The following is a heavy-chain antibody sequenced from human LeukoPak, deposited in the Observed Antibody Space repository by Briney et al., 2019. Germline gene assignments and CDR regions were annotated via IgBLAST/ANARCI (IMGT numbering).Heavy chain of an antibody. D-gene: IGHD3-3*01. CDR2: IYHSGST. J-gene: IGHJ3*02. Sequence: PSETLSLTCTVSGDSISTYYWSWIRQPPGKGLEWIGSIYHSGSTYYNPSLKSRVTISVDTSKNQFSLKLSSVTAADTAVYYCARAFRGIFGVFEAFDIWGQGTMVTVSS. CDR3: ARAFRGIFGVFEAFDI. CDR1: GDSISTYY. V-gene: IGHV4-38-2*02.